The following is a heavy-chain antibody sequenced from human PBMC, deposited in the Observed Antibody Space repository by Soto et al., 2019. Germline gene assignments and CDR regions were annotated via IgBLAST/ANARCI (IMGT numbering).Heavy chain of an antibody. V-gene: IGHV3-30*03. Sequence: PGGSLRLSCAASGFTFSSYGMHWVRQAPGKGLEWVAVISYDGSNKYYADSVKGRFTISRDNSKNTLYLQMNSLRAEDTAVYYCAIGGECSDTAMEFCLRYYYYYGMDVWGQGTTVTVSS. CDR2: ISYDGSNK. J-gene: IGHJ6*02. CDR3: AIGGECSDTAMEFCLRYYYYYGMDV. CDR1: GFTFSSYG. D-gene: IGHD5-18*01.